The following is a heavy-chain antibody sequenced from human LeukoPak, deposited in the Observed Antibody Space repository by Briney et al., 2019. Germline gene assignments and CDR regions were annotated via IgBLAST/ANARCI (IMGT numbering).Heavy chain of an antibody. Sequence: GGSLRLSCAASGFTFSGYSMNWVRQAPGKGLEWVSSISSSSSYIYYADSVKGRFTISRDNAKNSLYLQMNSLRAEDTAVYYCAREVYAGSSGGSVFDYWGQGTLVTVSS. J-gene: IGHJ4*02. CDR1: GFTFSGYS. D-gene: IGHD2-15*01. CDR2: ISSSSSYI. CDR3: AREVYAGSSGGSVFDY. V-gene: IGHV3-21*01.